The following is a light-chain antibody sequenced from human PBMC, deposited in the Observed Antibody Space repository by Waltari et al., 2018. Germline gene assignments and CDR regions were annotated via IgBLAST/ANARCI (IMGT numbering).Light chain of an antibody. CDR3: QSADSSGTYPVV. CDR1: ALPKQY. V-gene: IGLV3-25*03. CDR2: KDS. J-gene: IGLJ2*01. Sequence: SYELTQPPSVSVSPGQTARIPCSGDALPKQYEYWYQPRPGQAPVLGIYKDSGRPSGIPERFSGSSSGTTVTLTISGVQAEDEADYYCQSADSSGTYPVVFGGGTKLTVL.